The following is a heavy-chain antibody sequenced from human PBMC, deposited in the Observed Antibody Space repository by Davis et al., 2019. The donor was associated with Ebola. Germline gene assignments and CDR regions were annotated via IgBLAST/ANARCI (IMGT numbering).Heavy chain of an antibody. CDR1: GFTFSSYA. Sequence: GGSLRLSCAASGFTFSSYAMTWARQAPGKGLEWVSAVTSSGGGTYYADSVKGRFTISRDNSNNMLYLQMTSLRVDDTAVYYCAKGGSGWPSDYSYGMGVWGKGTLVTVSS. J-gene: IGHJ6*04. D-gene: IGHD6-19*01. CDR3: AKGGSGWPSDYSYGMGV. V-gene: IGHV3-23*01. CDR2: VTSSGGGT.